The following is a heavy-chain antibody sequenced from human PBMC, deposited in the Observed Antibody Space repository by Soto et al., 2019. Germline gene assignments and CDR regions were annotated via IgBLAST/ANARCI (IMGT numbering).Heavy chain of an antibody. CDR3: ARQAAGNYFDP. CDR2: IDSRGRTV. V-gene: IGHV3-11*01. Sequence: PGGPLMLSSVPTRFPFCDYSVSWIRQAPAKGLVWLAFIDSRGRTVPYSSSVRPRFTTSRDNAENSVYLQMNSRTPHDTAVYNCARQAAGNYFDPWGKGT. J-gene: IGHJ4*02. CDR1: RFPFCDYS. D-gene: IGHD6-13*01.